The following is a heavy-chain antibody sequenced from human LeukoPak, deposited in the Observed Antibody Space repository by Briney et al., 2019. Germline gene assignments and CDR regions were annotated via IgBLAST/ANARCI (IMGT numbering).Heavy chain of an antibody. CDR3: ARARYYGSGKYYFDY. D-gene: IGHD3-10*01. J-gene: IGHJ4*02. Sequence: PGGSLRLSCAASGFIFSNYWMSWVRQAPGKGLEWVANIKQDGSEMYYVDSVKGRFTISRDNAKNSLYLQMNSLRAEDTAVYYCARARYYGSGKYYFDYWGQGTPVTVSS. CDR1: GFIFSNYW. V-gene: IGHV3-7*01. CDR2: IKQDGSEM.